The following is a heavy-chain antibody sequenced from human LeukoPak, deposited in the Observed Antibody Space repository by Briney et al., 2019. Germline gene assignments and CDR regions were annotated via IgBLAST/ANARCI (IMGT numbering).Heavy chain of an antibody. CDR1: GYAISSGYF. CDR3: ARGYSSSWYFNWFDP. Sequence: SETLSLTCSVSGYAISSGYFWGWIRPPPGKGLEWIGTIYHSGSTYYNPSLKSRVTISVDTSKNQFSLKLSSVTVADTAVYYCARGYSSSWYFNWFDPWGQGTLVTVSS. CDR2: IYHSGST. V-gene: IGHV4-38-2*02. D-gene: IGHD6-13*01. J-gene: IGHJ5*02.